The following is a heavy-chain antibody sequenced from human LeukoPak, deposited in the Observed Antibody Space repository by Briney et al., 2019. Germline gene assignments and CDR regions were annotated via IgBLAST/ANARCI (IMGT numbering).Heavy chain of an antibody. CDR3: ARSKYSASHVDY. D-gene: IGHD1-26*01. CDR2: INSDGSST. CDR1: GFTFSTYW. V-gene: IGHV3-74*01. J-gene: IGHJ4*02. Sequence: GGSLRLSCAASGFTFSTYWMHWVRHAPGKGLMWVSRINSDGSSTTYADSVKGRFTISRDNAKNTLYLQMNSLTAEDTALYYCARSKYSASHVDYWGQGTLVTVSS.